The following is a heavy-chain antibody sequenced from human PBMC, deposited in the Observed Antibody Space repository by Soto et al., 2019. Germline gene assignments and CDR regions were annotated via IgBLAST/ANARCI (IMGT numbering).Heavy chain of an antibody. Sequence: QVQLQESGPGLVKPSETLSLTCTVSGGSIHSYYWSWIRQPPGKGLEWIGDIYYSGSADYNPSLTSRVTISVDTAKNQFSLRLTSVTAADTAVYYCARGLGNHFDYWGQGTLVTVSS. V-gene: IGHV4-59*12. J-gene: IGHJ4*02. CDR1: GGSIHSYY. CDR2: IYYSGSA. CDR3: ARGLGNHFDY. D-gene: IGHD7-27*01.